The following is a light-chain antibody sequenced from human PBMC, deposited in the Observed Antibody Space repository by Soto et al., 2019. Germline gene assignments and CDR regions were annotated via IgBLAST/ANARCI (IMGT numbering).Light chain of an antibody. Sequence: QSALTQPASVSGSPGQSITISCTGTSSDVGAYDYVSWYQQHPDKAPKLIIFVVSNRPSWVSNRFSGSKSGNTASLTISGLQAEDEADYYCSLSTSSDTPDVFGTGTKLTVL. CDR3: SLSTSSDTPDV. CDR2: VVS. V-gene: IGLV2-14*01. CDR1: SSDVGAYDY. J-gene: IGLJ1*01.